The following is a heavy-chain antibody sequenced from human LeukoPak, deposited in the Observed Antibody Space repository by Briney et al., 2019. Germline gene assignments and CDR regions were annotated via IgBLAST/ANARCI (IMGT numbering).Heavy chain of an antibody. J-gene: IGHJ4*02. CDR1: GGSISSSNW. Sequence: PSQTLSLTCAVSGGSISSSNWWSWVRQPPGKGLEWIGEIYHSGSTNYNPSLKSRVTISVDKSKNQFSLKLTSVTAADTAVYYCARKPRGDWSDIGSYFDYWGQGTLVTVSS. CDR2: IYHSGST. D-gene: IGHD2-21*02. CDR3: ARKPRGDWSDIGSYFDY. V-gene: IGHV4-4*02.